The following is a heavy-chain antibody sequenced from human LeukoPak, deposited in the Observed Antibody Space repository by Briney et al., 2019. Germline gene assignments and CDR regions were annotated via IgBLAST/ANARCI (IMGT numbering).Heavy chain of an antibody. CDR3: ARGVYYMDV. CDR1: GITLSNYG. V-gene: IGHV3-30*03. J-gene: IGHJ6*03. Sequence: GGSLRLSCAVSGITLSNYGMSWVRQAPGKGLEWVAVIPKDGSTKNYADSVKGRFTISRDNSKNTLYLQMNSLRAEDTAVYYCARGVYYMDVWGKGTTVTVSS. CDR2: IPKDGSTK.